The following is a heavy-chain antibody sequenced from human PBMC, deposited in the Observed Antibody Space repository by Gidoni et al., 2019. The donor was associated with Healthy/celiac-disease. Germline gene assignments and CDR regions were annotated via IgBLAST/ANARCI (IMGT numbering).Heavy chain of an antibody. V-gene: IGHV3-30-3*01. CDR1: GFTFSSYA. CDR3: ARAPATKASYFDY. D-gene: IGHD1-26*01. CDR2: ISYDGSNK. Sequence: QVQLVESGGGVVQPGRSLRLSCAASGFTFSSYAMHWVRQAPGKGLEWVAVISYDGSNKYYADSVKGRFTISRDNSKNTLYLQMNSLRAEDTAVYYCARAPATKASYFDYWGQGTLVTVSS. J-gene: IGHJ4*02.